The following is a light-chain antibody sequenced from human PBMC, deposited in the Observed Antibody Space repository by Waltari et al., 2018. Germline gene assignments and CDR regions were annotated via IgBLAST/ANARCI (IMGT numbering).Light chain of an antibody. J-gene: IGLJ3*02. Sequence: QLVLTQSPSASASLGASVKLTCTLSSGHSSYAIAWHQQQPGKGPRNLMKLNSDGSHSKGDGIPERFSGSSSGAGRYLTISSLRSEDEADYYCQTWGAGIPVFGGGTKLTVL. CDR3: QTWGAGIPV. CDR1: SGHSSYA. V-gene: IGLV4-69*01. CDR2: LNSDGSH.